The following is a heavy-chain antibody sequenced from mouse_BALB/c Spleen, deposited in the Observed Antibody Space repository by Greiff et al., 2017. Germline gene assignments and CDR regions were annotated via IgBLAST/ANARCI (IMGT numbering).Heavy chain of an antibody. CDR3: ARDGNYDYDAMDY. Sequence: VKLQESGPGLVAPSQSLSITCTVSGFSLTSYGVHWVRQPPGKGLEWLGVIWAGGSTNYNSALMSRLSISKDNSKSQVFLKMNSLQTDDTAMYYCARDGNYDYDAMDYWGQGTSVTVSS. J-gene: IGHJ4*01. CDR1: GFSLTSYG. V-gene: IGHV2-9*02. CDR2: IWAGGST. D-gene: IGHD2-1*01.